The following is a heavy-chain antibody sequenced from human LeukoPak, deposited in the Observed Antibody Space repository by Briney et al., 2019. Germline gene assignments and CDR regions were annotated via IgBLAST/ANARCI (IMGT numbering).Heavy chain of an antibody. CDR2: IYYSGST. J-gene: IGHJ4*02. Sequence: SETLSLTCTVSGGSIISGGYYWSWIRQYPGKGLEWIGYIYYSGSTHYNPSLKSRLIMSVDTSKNQFSLKLRSVTAADAAVYYCARASFYSAEGYCSSTSCYALGYWGQGTLVTVSS. CDR3: ARASFYSAEGYCSSTSCYALGY. D-gene: IGHD2-2*01. V-gene: IGHV4-31*03. CDR1: GGSIISGGYY.